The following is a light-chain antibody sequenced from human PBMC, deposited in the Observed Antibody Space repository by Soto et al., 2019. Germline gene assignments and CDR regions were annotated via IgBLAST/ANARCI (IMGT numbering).Light chain of an antibody. CDR2: RSN. V-gene: IGLV1-47*01. CDR3: AAWDDSLSGQV. J-gene: IGLJ1*01. Sequence: QSALTQAPSASGTPGQRVTISCSGSISNIGSNSVNWFQQLPGTAPRLLIYRSNQRPSGVPDRFSASKSDTSASLAITGLRFGDEADYYCAAWDDSLSGQVFGTGTKLTVL. CDR1: ISNIGSNS.